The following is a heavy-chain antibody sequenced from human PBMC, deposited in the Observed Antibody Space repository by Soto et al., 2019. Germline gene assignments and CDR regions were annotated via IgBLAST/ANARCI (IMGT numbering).Heavy chain of an antibody. Sequence: GGSLRLSCAASGFTFRSYSMNWVRQAPGKGLEWVSSISSSSSYIYYADSVKGRFTISRDNAKNSLYLQMNSLRAEDTAVYYCARDQSYYDSSGYPIRYFDLWGRGTLVTVSS. CDR3: ARDQSYYDSSGYPIRYFDL. J-gene: IGHJ2*01. D-gene: IGHD3-22*01. V-gene: IGHV3-21*01. CDR2: ISSSSSYI. CDR1: GFTFRSYS.